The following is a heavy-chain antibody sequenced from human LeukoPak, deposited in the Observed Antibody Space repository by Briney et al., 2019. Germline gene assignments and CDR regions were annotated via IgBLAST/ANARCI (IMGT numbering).Heavy chain of an antibody. V-gene: IGHV3-30*02. D-gene: IGHD3-16*01. J-gene: IGHJ4*02. CDR2: IRYDGSQK. CDR1: GFSFSNYG. Sequence: PGGSLRLSCAASGFSFSNYGMHWVRQAPGKGLEWVAYIRYDGSQKYYGDSVKGRFTISRDNPKNTVYLQMNSLRDEDTAVYYCARDLLSLPHKYFDSWGQGTLVTVSS. CDR3: ARDLLSLPHKYFDS.